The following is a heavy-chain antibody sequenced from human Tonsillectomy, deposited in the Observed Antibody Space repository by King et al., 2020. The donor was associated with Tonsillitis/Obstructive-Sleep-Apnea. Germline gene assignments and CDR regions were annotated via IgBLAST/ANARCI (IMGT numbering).Heavy chain of an antibody. CDR1: GFTLSNYW. CDR2: IKSDGSST. J-gene: IGHJ6*03. CDR3: ARGAAAAHGRYYYYYYYMDV. D-gene: IGHD6-13*01. Sequence: VQLVESGGGLVQPGGSLRLSCAASGFTLSNYWMHWVRQAPGKGLVWVSRIKSDGSSTTYADSVKGRFTISRDNAKNTLYLQMNSLRAEDTAVYFCARGAAAAHGRYYYYYYYMDVWGKGTTVTVSS. V-gene: IGHV3-74*01.